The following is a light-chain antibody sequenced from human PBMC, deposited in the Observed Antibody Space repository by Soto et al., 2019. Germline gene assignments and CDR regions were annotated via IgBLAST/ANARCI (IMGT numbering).Light chain of an antibody. CDR3: QQYNSMLS. J-gene: IGKJ4*01. V-gene: IGKV1-33*01. CDR1: HDVSRN. CDR2: DAS. Sequence: DIPMTQSPSSLSASEGDRVTITCQSSHDVSRNLNWFQQKPGEAPQLLIYDASNLERGVPSRFSGSGSGTDFTLTISSLQPEDVATYYCQQYNSMLSVGGGTEVEIK.